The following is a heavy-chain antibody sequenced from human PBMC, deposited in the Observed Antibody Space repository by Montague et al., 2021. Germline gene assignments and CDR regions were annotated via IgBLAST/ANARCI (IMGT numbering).Heavy chain of an antibody. Sequence: SETLSLTCNVSGYSITSGYYWCWIRQSPERGLEWIGSVYHTGGTYYSPSLKRRVTISVDTSKNQVSLRLNSVIAADTALYYCARIGGGDYSGSWGQGILVTVS. V-gene: IGHV4-38-2*02. CDR1: GYSITSGYY. CDR3: ARIGGGDYSGS. J-gene: IGHJ4*02. CDR2: VYHTGGT. D-gene: IGHD3-16*01.